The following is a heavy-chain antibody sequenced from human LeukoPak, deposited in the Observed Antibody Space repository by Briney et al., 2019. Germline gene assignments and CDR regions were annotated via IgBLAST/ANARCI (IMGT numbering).Heavy chain of an antibody. CDR2: ISWDGGST. CDR3: ASSSGPYYDILTGYPTPQVDY. Sequence: GGSLRLSCAASGFTFDDYAMHWVRQAPGKGLEWVSLISWDGGSTYYADSVKGRFTISRDNSKNSLYLQMNSLRAEDTAVYYCASSSGPYYDILTGYPTPQVDYWGQGTLVTVSS. D-gene: IGHD3-9*01. V-gene: IGHV3-43D*03. CDR1: GFTFDDYA. J-gene: IGHJ4*02.